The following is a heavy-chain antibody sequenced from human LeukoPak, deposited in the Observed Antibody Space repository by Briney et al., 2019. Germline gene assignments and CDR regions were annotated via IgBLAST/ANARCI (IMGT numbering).Heavy chain of an antibody. D-gene: IGHD6-6*01. CDR2: ISGSGDNT. V-gene: IGHV3-23*01. Sequence: GRSLRLSCAASGFTFSDYYMSWVRQAPGKGLEWVSVISGSGDNTYYADSVKGRFTISRDNSKNMLYLQMNSLRAEDTAVYYCAKWKYSNSGIDDYWGQGTLVTVSS. CDR3: AKWKYSNSGIDDY. CDR1: GFTFSDYY. J-gene: IGHJ4*02.